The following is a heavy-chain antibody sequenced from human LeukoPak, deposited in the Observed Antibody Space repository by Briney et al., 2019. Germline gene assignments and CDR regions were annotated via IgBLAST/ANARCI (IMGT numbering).Heavy chain of an antibody. CDR1: GFTFSSYS. CDR3: ARDLQYSSSWGGWFDP. V-gene: IGHV3-21*01. D-gene: IGHD6-13*01. J-gene: IGHJ5*02. Sequence: GGSLRLSCAASGFTFSSYSMNWVRQAPGKGLEWVSSISSSSSYIYYADSVKGRFTISKDNAKNSLYLQMNSPRAEDTAVYYCARDLQYSSSWGGWFDPWGQGTLVTVSS. CDR2: ISSSSSYI.